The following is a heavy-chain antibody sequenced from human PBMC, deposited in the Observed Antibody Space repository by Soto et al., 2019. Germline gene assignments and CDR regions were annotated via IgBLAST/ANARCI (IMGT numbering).Heavy chain of an antibody. D-gene: IGHD3-22*01. CDR1: GLTVSLHS. V-gene: IGHV3-53*01. CDR3: DTPGWKGGYET. CDR2: LYSVGSA. J-gene: IGHJ3*01. Sequence: EVQLVESGGGLIQSGGSLRLSCAASGLTVSLHSMSWVRQAPGKGPEWVSVLYSVGSAFYADSVKGRFIISRDEAKNTLYLQMNGLRDDDTAVYYCDTPGWKGGYETWGQGTLVTVTS.